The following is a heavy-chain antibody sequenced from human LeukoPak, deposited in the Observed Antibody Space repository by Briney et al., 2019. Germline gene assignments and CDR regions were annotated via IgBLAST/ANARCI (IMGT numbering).Heavy chain of an antibody. CDR2: INSDGSST. Sequence: GESLKISCAASGFTFDDYGMSWVRQAPGKGLVWVSRINSDGSSTSYADSVKGRFTISRDNAKNTLYLQMNSLRAEDTAVYYCAREDKSTSCYDYWGQGTLVTVSS. J-gene: IGHJ4*02. V-gene: IGHV3-74*01. D-gene: IGHD2-2*01. CDR3: AREDKSTSCYDY. CDR1: GFTFDDYG.